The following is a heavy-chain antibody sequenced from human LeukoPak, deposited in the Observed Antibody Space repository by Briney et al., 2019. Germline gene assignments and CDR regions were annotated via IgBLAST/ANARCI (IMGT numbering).Heavy chain of an antibody. CDR1: GYTFTSYD. Sequence: GASVKVSCKASGYTFTSYDINWVRQATGQGLEWMGWINPNSGGTNYAQKFQGRVTMTRDTSISTAYMELSRLRSDDTAVYYCASSIAVAGTGFDYWGQGTLVTVSS. CDR3: ASSIAVAGTGFDY. V-gene: IGHV1-2*02. CDR2: INPNSGGT. D-gene: IGHD6-19*01. J-gene: IGHJ4*02.